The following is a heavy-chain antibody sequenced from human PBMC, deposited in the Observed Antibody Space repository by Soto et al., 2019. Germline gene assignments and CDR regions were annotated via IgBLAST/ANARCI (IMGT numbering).Heavy chain of an antibody. J-gene: IGHJ4*02. CDR2: IYHSGST. CDR3: AKSGSTDFWSGYYDY. Sequence: QVQLQESGPGLVKPSGTLSLTCAVSSVSISSSNWWSVVRQPPGKGMAWIGEIYHSGSTNYNPSLKSRVTISVDKSKNQFSLKLSSVTAADTAVYYCAKSGSTDFWSGYYDYWGQGTLVTVSS. D-gene: IGHD3-3*01. CDR1: SVSISSSNW. V-gene: IGHV4-4*02.